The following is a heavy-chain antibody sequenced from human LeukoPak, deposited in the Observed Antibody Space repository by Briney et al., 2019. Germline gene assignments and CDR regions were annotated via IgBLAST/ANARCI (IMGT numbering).Heavy chain of an antibody. CDR3: ARGFQYYDFWSGYFNWFDP. CDR1: GGSFSVYY. V-gene: IGHV4-34*01. CDR2: INHSGST. Sequence: PSETLSLTCAVYGGSFSVYYWSWIRQPPGKGLEWIGEINHSGSTNYNPSLKSRVTISVDTSKNQFSLKLSSVTAADTAVYYCARGFQYYDFWSGYFNWFDPWGQGTLVTVSS. D-gene: IGHD3-3*01. J-gene: IGHJ5*02.